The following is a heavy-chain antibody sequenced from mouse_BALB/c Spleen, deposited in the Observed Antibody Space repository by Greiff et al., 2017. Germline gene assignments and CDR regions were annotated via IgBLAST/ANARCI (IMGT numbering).Heavy chain of an antibody. D-gene: IGHD2-10*02. CDR1: GDSITSGY. CDR2: ISYSGST. V-gene: IGHV3-8*02. J-gene: IGHJ4*01. CDR3: ARYKPQYGNYVDAMDY. Sequence: EVQLVESGPSLVKPSQTLSLTCSVTGDSITSGYWNWIRKFPGNKLEYMGYISYSGSTYYNPSLKSRISITRDTSKNQYYLQLNSVTTEDTATYYCARYKPQYGNYVDAMDYWGQGTSVTVSS.